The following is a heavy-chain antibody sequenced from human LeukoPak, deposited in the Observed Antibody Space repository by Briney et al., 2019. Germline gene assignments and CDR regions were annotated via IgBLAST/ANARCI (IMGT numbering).Heavy chain of an antibody. CDR2: IIPILGIA. D-gene: IGHD6-13*01. J-gene: IGHJ3*02. V-gene: IGHV1-69*04. CDR1: GGTFSSYA. Sequence: GASVKVSFKASGGTFSSYAISWVRQAPGQGLEWMGRIIPILGIANYAQKFQGRVTITADKSTSTAYMELSSLRSEDTAVYYCARRAAAANDAFDIWGQGTMVTVSS. CDR3: ARRAAAANDAFDI.